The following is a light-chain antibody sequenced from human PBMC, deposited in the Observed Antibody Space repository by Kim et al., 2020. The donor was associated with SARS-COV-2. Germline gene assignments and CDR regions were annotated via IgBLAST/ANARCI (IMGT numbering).Light chain of an antibody. CDR2: LNSDGSH. CDR1: SGHSSYA. Sequence: QPVLTQSPSASASLGASVKLTCTLSSGHSSYAIAWHQQPPEKGPRYLMKLNSDGSHTKGDGIPDRFSGSSSGAERYLTISSLQSEDEADYYCQTWGTAIRVFGGGTQLTVL. J-gene: IGLJ3*02. V-gene: IGLV4-69*01. CDR3: QTWGTAIRV.